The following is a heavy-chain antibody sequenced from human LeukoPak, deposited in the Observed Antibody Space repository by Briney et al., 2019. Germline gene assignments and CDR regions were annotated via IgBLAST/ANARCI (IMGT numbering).Heavy chain of an antibody. CDR1: GGSISSYY. J-gene: IGHJ4*02. Sequence: PSETLSLTCTVSGGSISSYYWSWIRQPPGKGLEWIGYIYYSGSTYYNPSLKSRVTISVDTSKNQFSLKLSSVTAADTAVYYCARQIGGSSSWFSGYSNFDYWGQGTLVTVSS. CDR3: ARQIGGSSSWFSGYSNFDY. D-gene: IGHD6-13*01. CDR2: IYYSGST. V-gene: IGHV4-59*08.